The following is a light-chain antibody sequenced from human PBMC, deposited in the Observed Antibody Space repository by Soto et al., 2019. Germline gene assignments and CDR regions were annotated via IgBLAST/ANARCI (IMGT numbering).Light chain of an antibody. CDR2: EVS. CDR1: SSDVGTYNY. J-gene: IGLJ1*01. CDR3: SSYTSSTDYV. V-gene: IGLV2-14*01. Sequence: QSALTQPASVSGSRGQSITISCTGTSSDVGTYNYVSWYQQHPGKAPKLIIYEVSNRPSGVSNRFSGSKSGNTASLTISGLQAEDEADYYCSSYTSSTDYVFGTGTKVTVL.